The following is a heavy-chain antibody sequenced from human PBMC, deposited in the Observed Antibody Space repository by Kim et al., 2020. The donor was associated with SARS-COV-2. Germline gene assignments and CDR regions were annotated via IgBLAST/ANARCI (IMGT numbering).Heavy chain of an antibody. D-gene: IGHD6-19*01. Sequence: GGSLRLSCAASGFTFSSYSMNWVRQAPGKGLEWVSSISSSSSYIYYADSVKGRFTISRDNAKNSLYLQMNSLRAEDTAVYYCARLLSSGWYQLEYYYGMDVWGQGTTVTVSS. J-gene: IGHJ6*02. V-gene: IGHV3-21*01. CDR2: ISSSSSYI. CDR3: ARLLSSGWYQLEYYYGMDV. CDR1: GFTFSSYS.